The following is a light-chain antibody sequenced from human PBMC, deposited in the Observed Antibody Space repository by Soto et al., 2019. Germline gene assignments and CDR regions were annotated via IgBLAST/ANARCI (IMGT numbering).Light chain of an antibody. V-gene: IGKV1-27*01. CDR1: QGISSY. Sequence: DIQMTQSPSTLPASVGDRVTITCRARQGISSYLAWYQQKTGKVPKVLIYAESTLQSGVISRFSGSGSGTDFTLTISRLQTEDAATYYCKKYNSAKLTLGGGNKVDIK. CDR2: AES. CDR3: KKYNSAKLT. J-gene: IGKJ4*01.